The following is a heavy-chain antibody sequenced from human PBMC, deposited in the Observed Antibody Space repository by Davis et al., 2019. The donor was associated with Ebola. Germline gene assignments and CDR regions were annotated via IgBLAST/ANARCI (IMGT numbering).Heavy chain of an antibody. CDR1: GYTFTGYH. V-gene: IGHV1-2*02. Sequence: ASVKVSCKASGYTFTGYHIHWLRQAPGQGFEWMGWINPNSGSTYYAQNFRGRVTMTRDMSIGTAYMELTRLTSDDTAIYYCAREDRDFDYWGQGTLVTVSS. CDR2: INPNSGST. CDR3: AREDRDFDY. J-gene: IGHJ4*02.